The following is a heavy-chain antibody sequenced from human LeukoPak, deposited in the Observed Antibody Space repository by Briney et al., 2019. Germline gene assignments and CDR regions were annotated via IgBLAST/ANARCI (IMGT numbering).Heavy chain of an antibody. V-gene: IGHV4-59*08. CDR1: GGSISSYY. D-gene: IGHD3-16*01. J-gene: IGHJ4*02. CDR2: ISYRGST. Sequence: SETLSLTCTVSGGSISSYYWSWIRQSPGKGLQWIGYISYRGSTNYDSSLKSRLTMSVDTSKNQFSLKLRSVTAADTAVYYCARFGSDSYGYKYYFDYWGQGARVTVSS. CDR3: ARFGSDSYGYKYYFDY.